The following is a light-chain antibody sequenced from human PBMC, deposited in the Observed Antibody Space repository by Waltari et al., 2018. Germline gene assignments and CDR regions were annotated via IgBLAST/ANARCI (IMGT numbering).Light chain of an antibody. Sequence: QSVLTQPPSASGTPGQRVTISCSGGSSNIGSNSVYWYRQLPGRAPKLLIHSNNERPSGVPDRVSASKSGTSASLAISGLQSEDEAVYHCAAWDDSLNAWVFGGGTKLTAL. CDR2: SNN. CDR3: AAWDDSLNAWV. J-gene: IGLJ3*02. CDR1: SSNIGSNS. V-gene: IGLV1-44*01.